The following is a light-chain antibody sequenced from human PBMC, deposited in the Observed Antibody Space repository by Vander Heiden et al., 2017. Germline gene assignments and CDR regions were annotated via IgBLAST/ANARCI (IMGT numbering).Light chain of an antibody. CDR3: QQSYSTPRT. J-gene: IGKJ1*01. Sequence: DIQMTQSPSSLSASVGDRVTITCRASQTISSYLNWYQQKPGKAPKLLIYTASRLQSEVSSRFSGSGFGTDFTLTISSLQPEDFATYYCQQSYSTPRTFGQGTKVEI. CDR1: QTISSY. CDR2: TAS. V-gene: IGKV1-39*01.